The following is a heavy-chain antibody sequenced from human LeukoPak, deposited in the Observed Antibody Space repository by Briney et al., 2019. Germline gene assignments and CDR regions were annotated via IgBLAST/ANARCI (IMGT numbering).Heavy chain of an antibody. CDR1: GGAFSSYA. D-gene: IGHD2-2*01. CDR3: ARGGIVVVPPDISHHDAFDI. CDR2: IIPFLATA. J-gene: IGHJ3*02. Sequence: GASVKVSCKASGGAFSSYAISWVRQAPGQGLEWMGGIIPFLATATYAQKFQGRVTITADESTSTAYMELSSLRSEDTAVYYCARGGIVVVPPDISHHDAFDIWGQGTMVTVSS. V-gene: IGHV1-69*13.